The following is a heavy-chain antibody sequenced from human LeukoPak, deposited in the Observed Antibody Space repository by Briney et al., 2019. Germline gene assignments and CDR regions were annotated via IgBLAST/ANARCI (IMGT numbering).Heavy chain of an antibody. Sequence: PETLSLTCTVSGDSISSYYWSWIRQLPGKGLEWIGSIRHSGSTYYNSSLKSRVNISIDTSKNQFSLKLSSVTAADTAVYYCGRDPYSGLDAFDIWGQGTMVTVSS. D-gene: IGHD4-23*01. V-gene: IGHV4-38-2*02. CDR3: GRDPYSGLDAFDI. CDR1: GDSISSYY. CDR2: IRHSGST. J-gene: IGHJ3*02.